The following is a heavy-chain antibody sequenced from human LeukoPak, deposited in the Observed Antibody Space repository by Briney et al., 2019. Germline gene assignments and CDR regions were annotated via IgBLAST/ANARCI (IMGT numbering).Heavy chain of an antibody. Sequence: GASVKVSCKASGYTFTSYGISWVRQATGQGLEWMGWMNPNSGNTGYAQKFQGRVTMTRNTSISTAYMELSSLRSEDTAVYYCARGRGSGYYFSYWGQGTLVTVSS. V-gene: IGHV1-8*02. D-gene: IGHD3-22*01. CDR3: ARGRGSGYYFSY. J-gene: IGHJ4*02. CDR2: MNPNSGNT. CDR1: GYTFTSYG.